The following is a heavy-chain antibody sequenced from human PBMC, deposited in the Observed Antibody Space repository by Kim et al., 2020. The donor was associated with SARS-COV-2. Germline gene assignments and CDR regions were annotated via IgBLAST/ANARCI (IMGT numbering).Heavy chain of an antibody. CDR1: GFSFGDYA. Sequence: GGSLRLSCTASGFSFGDYAMSWVRQAPGKGLEWVGFIRRTDYGGTTEYAASVKGRFTISRDDSKSIAYLQMNSLKTEDTAMYYCTRDGSERPPKDYWGQGTLVTVSS. J-gene: IGHJ4*02. V-gene: IGHV3-49*04. CDR2: IRRTDYGGTT. CDR3: TRDGSERPPKDY. D-gene: IGHD5-12*01.